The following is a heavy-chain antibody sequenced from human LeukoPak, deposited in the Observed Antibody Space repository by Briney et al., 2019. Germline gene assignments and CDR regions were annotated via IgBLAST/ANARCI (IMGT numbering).Heavy chain of an antibody. Sequence: GESLKISCKGSGYTFTSYGISWVRQAPGQGLEWMGWISAYNGNTNYAQKLQGRVTMTTDTSTSTAYMELRSLRSDDTAVYYCARLPIAAPGAFDIWGQGTMVTVSS. D-gene: IGHD6-13*01. J-gene: IGHJ3*02. CDR1: GYTFTSYG. V-gene: IGHV1-18*01. CDR3: ARLPIAAPGAFDI. CDR2: ISAYNGNT.